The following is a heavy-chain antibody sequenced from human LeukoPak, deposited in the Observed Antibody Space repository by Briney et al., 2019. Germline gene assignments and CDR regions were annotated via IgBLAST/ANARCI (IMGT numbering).Heavy chain of an antibody. CDR3: ARGPETTMVRGVIAYYYYMDV. J-gene: IGHJ6*03. Sequence: ASVKVSCKASGYTFTGYYMHWVRQAPGQGLEWMGWINPNSGGTNYAQKFQGRVTMTRDTSISTAYMELSRLRSDDTAVYYCARGPETTMVRGVIAYYYYMDVWGKGTTVTVSS. CDR2: INPNSGGT. V-gene: IGHV1-2*02. D-gene: IGHD3-10*01. CDR1: GYTFTGYY.